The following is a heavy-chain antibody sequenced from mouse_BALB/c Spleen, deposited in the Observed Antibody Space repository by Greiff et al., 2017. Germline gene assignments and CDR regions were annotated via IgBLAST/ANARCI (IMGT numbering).Heavy chain of an antibody. CDR1: GFTFTDYY. CDR3: ARDKRLRYFDV. CDR2: IRNKANGYTT. J-gene: IGHJ1*01. V-gene: IGHV7-3*02. D-gene: IGHD1-2*01. Sequence: EVQGVESGGGLVQPGGSLRLSCATSGFTFTDYYMSWVRQPPGKALEWLGFIRNKANGYTTEYSASVKGRFTISRDNSQSILYLQMNTLRAEDSATYYCARDKRLRYFDVWGAGTTVTVSS.